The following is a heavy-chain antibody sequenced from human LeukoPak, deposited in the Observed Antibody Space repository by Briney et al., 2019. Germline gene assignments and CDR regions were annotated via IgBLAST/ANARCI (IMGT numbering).Heavy chain of an antibody. CDR2: INPNSGDT. CDR1: GYTFTDYY. Sequence: GASVKVSCRASGYTFTDYYLHWVRQAPGRGLEWMGWINPNSGDTNFAQKFQGRVTMTRDTSINTAYMELSRLRSDDTAVYYCAREDLYNYPLDFWGQGTLVTVSS. CDR3: AREDLYNYPLDF. D-gene: IGHD5-24*01. J-gene: IGHJ1*01. V-gene: IGHV1-2*02.